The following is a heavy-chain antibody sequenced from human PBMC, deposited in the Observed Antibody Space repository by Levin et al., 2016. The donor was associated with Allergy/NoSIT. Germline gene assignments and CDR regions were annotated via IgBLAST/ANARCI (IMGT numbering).Heavy chain of an antibody. D-gene: IGHD3-22*01. CDR2: IIPIFGTA. J-gene: IGHJ4*02. Sequence: WVRQAPGQGLEWMGGIIPIFGTANYAQKFQGRVTITADESTSTVYMELSSLRSEDTAVYYCATPGGDSSGYYSLPFDYWGQGTLVTVSS. CDR3: ATPGGDSSGYYSLPFDY. V-gene: IGHV1-69*01.